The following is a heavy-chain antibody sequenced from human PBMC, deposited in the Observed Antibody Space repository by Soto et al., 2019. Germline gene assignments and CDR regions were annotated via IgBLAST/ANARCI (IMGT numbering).Heavy chain of an antibody. CDR2: ISSSSSYI. V-gene: IGHV3-21*01. Sequence: GGSLRLSCAASGFTFSSYSMNWVRRAPGKGLEWVSSISSSSSYIYYADSVKGRFTISRDNAKNSLYLQMNSLRAEDTAVYYCARDQRDFWSGYSFDAFDIWGQGTMVTVSS. D-gene: IGHD3-3*01. CDR1: GFTFSSYS. J-gene: IGHJ3*02. CDR3: ARDQRDFWSGYSFDAFDI.